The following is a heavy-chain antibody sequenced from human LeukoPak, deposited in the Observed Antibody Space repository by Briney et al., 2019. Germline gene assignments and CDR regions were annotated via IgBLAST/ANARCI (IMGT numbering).Heavy chain of an antibody. CDR1: GFTVSSNY. Sequence: GGSLRLSCAASGFTVSSNYMSWVRQAPGKGLEWVANIKQDGSEKYYVDSVKGRFTTSRDNAKDSLYLQMNSLRAEDTAVYYCARFYYGSGSYYGYYYYYYMDVWGKGTTVTVSS. V-gene: IGHV3-7*01. CDR3: ARFYYGSGSYYGYYYYYYMDV. J-gene: IGHJ6*03. D-gene: IGHD3-10*01. CDR2: IKQDGSEK.